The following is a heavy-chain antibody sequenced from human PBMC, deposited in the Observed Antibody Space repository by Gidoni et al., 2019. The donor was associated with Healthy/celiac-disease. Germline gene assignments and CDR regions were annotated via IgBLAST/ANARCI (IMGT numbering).Heavy chain of an antibody. J-gene: IGHJ3*02. V-gene: IGHV3-11*06. CDR1: GFTFSDYY. CDR3: AGAGELQGDFVI. Sequence: QVQLVESGGGVGKPGGSLRLSCAASGFTFSDYYMSWIRQAPGKGLEWVSYISSSSSYTNYADSVKGRFTISRDNAKNSLYLQMTSLRAEDTAVYYCAGAGELQGDFVIWGQGTMVTVSS. D-gene: IGHD1-26*01. CDR2: ISSSSSYT.